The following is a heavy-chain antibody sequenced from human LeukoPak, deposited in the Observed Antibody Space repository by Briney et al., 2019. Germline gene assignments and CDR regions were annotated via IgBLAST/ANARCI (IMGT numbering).Heavy chain of an antibody. CDR3: AKSWRWSYGSNPFDY. V-gene: IGHV3-23*01. CDR1: GFTFSSYA. D-gene: IGHD3-10*01. CDR2: ISGSGGST. J-gene: IGHJ4*02. Sequence: PGGSLRLSCAVSGFTFSSYAMSWVRQAPGKGLEWVSAISGSGGSTYYADSVKGRFTISRDNSKNTLYLQMNSLRAEDTAVYYCAKSWRWSYGSNPFDYWGQGTLVTVSS.